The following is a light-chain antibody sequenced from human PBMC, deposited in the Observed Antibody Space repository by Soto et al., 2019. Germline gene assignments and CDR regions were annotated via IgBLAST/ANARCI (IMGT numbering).Light chain of an antibody. Sequence: PGERATLSCRASPGVSSDYVAWYQQRPGQTPRLLIYGASSRATGIPDRFSGSGSGADFTLTIRRLEPEDFAVYYCQQYGSSGTFGQGTKVDIK. J-gene: IGKJ1*01. CDR3: QQYGSSGT. CDR1: PGVSSDY. CDR2: GAS. V-gene: IGKV3-20*01.